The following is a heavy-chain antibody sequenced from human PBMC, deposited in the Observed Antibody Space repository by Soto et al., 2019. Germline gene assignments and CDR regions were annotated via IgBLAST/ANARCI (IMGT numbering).Heavy chain of an antibody. CDR2: MNPNSGNT. CDR1: GYTFTSYD. Sequence: ASVKVSCKASGYTFTSYDINWVRQATGQGLEWMGWMNPNSGNTGYAQKFQGRVTITADKSTSTAYMELSSLRSEDTAVYYCGSYRRFGELFEYFDYWGQGTLVTVSS. V-gene: IGHV1-8*01. J-gene: IGHJ4*02. CDR3: GSYRRFGELFEYFDY. D-gene: IGHD3-10*01.